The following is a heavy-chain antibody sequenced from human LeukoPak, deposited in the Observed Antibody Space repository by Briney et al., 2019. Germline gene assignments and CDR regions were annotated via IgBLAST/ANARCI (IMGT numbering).Heavy chain of an antibody. V-gene: IGHV3-43D*04. J-gene: IGHJ6*03. Sequence: GGSLRLSCAASGFTFDDYAMHWVRQAPGKGLEWVSLISWDGGITYYADSVKGRFTISRDNSKNSLYLQMNSLRAEDTALYYCAKAGGAYYYDSSGYYVDYYYYYMDVWGKGTTVTVSS. CDR2: ISWDGGIT. CDR3: AKAGGAYYYDSSGYYVDYYYYYMDV. CDR1: GFTFDDYA. D-gene: IGHD3-22*01.